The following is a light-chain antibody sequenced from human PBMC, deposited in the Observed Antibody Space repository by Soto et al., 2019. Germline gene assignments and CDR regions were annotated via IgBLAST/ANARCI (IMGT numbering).Light chain of an antibody. CDR2: GAS. CDR1: QSVSSSY. Sequence: EIVLTQSPGTLSLSPGERATLSCRASQSVSSSYLAWYQQKPGQAPRLLIYGASSRATGSPDRFSGSGSGTHFTLTISGLEPEDFAVYYCQQYGSSPTFGQGTKVEIK. V-gene: IGKV3-20*01. J-gene: IGKJ1*01. CDR3: QQYGSSPT.